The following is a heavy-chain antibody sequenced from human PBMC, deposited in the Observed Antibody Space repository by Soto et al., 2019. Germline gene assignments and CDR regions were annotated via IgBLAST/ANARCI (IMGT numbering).Heavy chain of an antibody. J-gene: IGHJ6*02. D-gene: IGHD3-10*01. V-gene: IGHV1-69*13. CDR2: IIPIFGTA. CDR3: ACTSELLPIPYYYYVMDL. Sequence: GASVKVSCKASGGTFSSYAISWVRQAPGQGLEWMGGIIPIFGTANYAQKFQGRVTITADESTSTAYMELSSLRSEDTAVYYCACTSELLPIPYYYYVMDLWGQGTTVTVSS. CDR1: GGTFSSYA.